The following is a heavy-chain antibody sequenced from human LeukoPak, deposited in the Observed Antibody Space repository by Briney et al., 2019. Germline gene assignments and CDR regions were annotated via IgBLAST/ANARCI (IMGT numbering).Heavy chain of an antibody. CDR3: ARGGYDFWSGYYWNDAFDI. CDR2: ISSSGSTI. J-gene: IGHJ3*02. D-gene: IGHD3-3*01. V-gene: IGHV3-11*01. CDR1: GFTFSDYY. Sequence: PGGSLRLSCAASGFTFSDYYMSWIRQAPGKGLEWVSYISSSGSTIYYADSVKGRFTISRDNAKNLLYLQMNSLRAEDTAVYYCARGGYDFWSGYYWNDAFDIWGQGTMVTVSS.